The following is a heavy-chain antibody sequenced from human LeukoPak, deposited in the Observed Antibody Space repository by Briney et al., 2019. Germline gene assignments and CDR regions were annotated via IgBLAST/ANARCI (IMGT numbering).Heavy chain of an antibody. CDR2: LSISSRTI. Sequence: GGSLRLFCAASRFTFNGHNMKWAREAPGKGLEWISFLSISSRTIYYADSVNGRFRISRDNAKSSLDLVMNSLRAEDTAVYYCARAMSTFGGVRNYCDSWGQGTLVTVSS. V-gene: IGHV3-48*04. D-gene: IGHD3-16*01. CDR1: RFTFNGHN. J-gene: IGHJ4*02. CDR3: ARAMSTFGGVRNYCDS.